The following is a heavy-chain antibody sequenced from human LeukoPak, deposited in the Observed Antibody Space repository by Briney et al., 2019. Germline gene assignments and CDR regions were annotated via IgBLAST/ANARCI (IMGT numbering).Heavy chain of an antibody. J-gene: IGHJ6*03. V-gene: IGHV4-39*01. CDR1: GVSISSSNSY. CDR2: IYYSGNT. Sequence: PSETLSLTCTVSGVSISSSNSYWGWIRQPPGKGLEWIGSIYYSGNTYYNPSLKSRVTISVDTSKNQFSLKLSSVTAADTAVYYCARHKDYYYSYMDVWGKGTTVTISS. CDR3: ARHKDYYYSYMDV.